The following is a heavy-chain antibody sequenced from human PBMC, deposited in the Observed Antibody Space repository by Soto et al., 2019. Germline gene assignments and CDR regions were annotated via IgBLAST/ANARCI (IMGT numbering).Heavy chain of an antibody. Sequence: PGESLRISYKGSGYSFTSDWIGWWRQMPGKGLEWMGIIYPGDSDTRYSLSFEGQVTISADKSISTAWLQWSSLKASDTAMYYCARQRSGGLDVWGQGTTVTVSS. D-gene: IGHD3-10*01. CDR3: ARQRSGGLDV. J-gene: IGHJ6*02. CDR2: IYPGDSDT. CDR1: GYSFTSDW. V-gene: IGHV5-51*01.